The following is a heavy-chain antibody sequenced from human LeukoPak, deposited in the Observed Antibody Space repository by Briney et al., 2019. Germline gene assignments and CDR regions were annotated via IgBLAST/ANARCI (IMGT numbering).Heavy chain of an antibody. J-gene: IGHJ4*02. Sequence: KPSETLSLTCTVSGGSISSSSYYWGWIRQPPGKGLEWIGSIYYSGSTYYNPSLKSRVTISVDTSKNQFSLKLSSVTAADTAVYYCATYYYGSGIYHFDYWGQGTLVTVSS. V-gene: IGHV4-39*01. CDR1: GGSISSSSYY. CDR3: ATYYYGSGIYHFDY. D-gene: IGHD3-10*01. CDR2: IYYSGST.